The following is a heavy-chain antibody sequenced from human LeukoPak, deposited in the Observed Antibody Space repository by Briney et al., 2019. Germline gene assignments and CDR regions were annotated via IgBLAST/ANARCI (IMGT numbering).Heavy chain of an antibody. CDR2: SSSYT. Sequence: SSSYTYYADSVKGRFTISRDNAKNSLYLQMNSLRAEDTAVYYCAKSPPPTIFGVVIADYYYYGMDVWGQGTTVTVSS. V-gene: IGHV3-21*04. D-gene: IGHD3-3*01. CDR3: AKSPPPTIFGVVIADYYYYGMDV. J-gene: IGHJ6*02.